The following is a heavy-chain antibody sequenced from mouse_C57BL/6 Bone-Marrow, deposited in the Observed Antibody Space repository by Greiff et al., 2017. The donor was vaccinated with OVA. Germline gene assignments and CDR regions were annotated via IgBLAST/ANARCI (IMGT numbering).Heavy chain of an antibody. V-gene: IGHV1-4*01. Sequence: QVHVKQSGAELVRPGASVKMSCKASGYTFTSYSIHWVKQRPGQGLEWIGLIDPTNNYTNYNQKFKGKATLTADKSSSTAYMQLSSLTSEDSAVYYCTRGYYFDYWGRGTTLTVSA. J-gene: IGHJ2*01. CDR2: IDPTNNYT. CDR3: TRGYYFDY. CDR1: GYTFTSYS.